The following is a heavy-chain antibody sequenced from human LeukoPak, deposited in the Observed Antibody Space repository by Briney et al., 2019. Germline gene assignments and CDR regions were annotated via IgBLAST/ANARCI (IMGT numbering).Heavy chain of an antibody. CDR1: GFTFSSYG. CDR2: ISYVRSNK. D-gene: IGHD2-2*02. V-gene: IGHV3-30*18. CDR3: AKTLTYCSSTSCYKGYYYYYGMDV. J-gene: IGHJ6*02. Sequence: QSGGSLRLSCAASGFTFSSYGMHWVRQAPGKGLEWVAVISYVRSNKYYADSVKGRFTISRDNSKNTLYLQMNSLRAEDTAVYYCAKTLTYCSSTSCYKGYYYYYGMDVWGQGTTVTVSS.